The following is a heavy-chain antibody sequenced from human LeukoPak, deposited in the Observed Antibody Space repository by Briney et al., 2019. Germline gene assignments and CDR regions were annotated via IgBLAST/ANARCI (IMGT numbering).Heavy chain of an antibody. J-gene: IGHJ4*02. CDR1: GYTFTSYY. D-gene: IGHD6-19*01. Sequence: ASVKVSCKASGYTFTSYYMHWVRLAPGQGLEWMGIINPSGGSTSYAQKFQGRVTMTRDTSTSTVYMELSSLRSEDTAVYYCARDHAVAVYIDYWGQGTLITVSS. CDR2: INPSGGST. CDR3: ARDHAVAVYIDY. V-gene: IGHV1-46*01.